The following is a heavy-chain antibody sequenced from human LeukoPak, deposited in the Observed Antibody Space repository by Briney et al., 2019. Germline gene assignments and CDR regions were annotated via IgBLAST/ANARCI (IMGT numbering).Heavy chain of an antibody. Sequence: PSDTLSLTCTVAGGSISSSRYYWGWIRQPPGKGLEWVGSISYTATTHYNPSLTSRVTISVDTSTNQYSLRLSSVTAADTAAYYCASAYVYSSIAAAEIWGQGTMVTVSS. J-gene: IGHJ3*02. V-gene: IGHV4-39*01. CDR2: ISYTATT. CDR1: GGSISSSRYY. CDR3: ASAYVYSSIAAAEI. D-gene: IGHD6-6*01.